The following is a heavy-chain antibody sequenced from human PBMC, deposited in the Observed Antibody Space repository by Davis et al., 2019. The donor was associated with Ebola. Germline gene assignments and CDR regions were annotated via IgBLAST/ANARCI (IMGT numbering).Heavy chain of an antibody. Sequence: AASVKVSCKASGYTFTSYGITWVRQAPGQGLEWMGWINPHNGNTNYAQNVQGRVTMTTDTSTSTAYMEVGSLRSDDTAVYYCARVRYYDSSANLPAGYFDLWGRGTLVTVSS. CDR1: GYTFTSYG. J-gene: IGHJ2*01. D-gene: IGHD3-22*01. CDR2: INPHNGNT. V-gene: IGHV1-18*04. CDR3: ARVRYYDSSANLPAGYFDL.